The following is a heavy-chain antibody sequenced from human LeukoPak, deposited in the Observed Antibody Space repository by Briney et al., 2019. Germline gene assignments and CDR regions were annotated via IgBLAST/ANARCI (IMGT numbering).Heavy chain of an antibody. D-gene: IGHD3-22*01. CDR3: ARLMDNNYDGSAFDY. J-gene: IGHJ4*02. CDR1: GYSFTDYI. V-gene: IGHV1-18*01. CDR2: IGTYDGHT. Sequence: ASVKVSCKTSGYSFTDYIIAWVRQAPGQGLEWLGWIGTYDGHTSYAQKVQGRVTMTTDTTATTAYLELRSLTSDDTALYYCARLMDNNYDGSAFDYWGQGTLVTVSS.